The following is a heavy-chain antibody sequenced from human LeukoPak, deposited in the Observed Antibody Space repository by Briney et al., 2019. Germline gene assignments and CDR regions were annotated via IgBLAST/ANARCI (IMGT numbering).Heavy chain of an antibody. J-gene: IGHJ4*02. Sequence: ASVKVSCKASGYTSTTYTMHWVRQAPGLRLEWMGWINAGNGNTKYSQKFQGRVTITRDTSASTAYMELSSLRSEDTAVYYCARGLAYGDIVVVPAEYWGQGTLVTVSS. D-gene: IGHD2-2*01. V-gene: IGHV1-3*01. CDR1: GYTSTTYT. CDR3: ARGLAYGDIVVVPAEY. CDR2: INAGNGNT.